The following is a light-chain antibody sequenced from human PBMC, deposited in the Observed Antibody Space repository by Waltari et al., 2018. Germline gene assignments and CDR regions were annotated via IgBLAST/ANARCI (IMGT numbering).Light chain of an antibody. CDR3: QQYSNWPPYT. Sequence: EIVMTQSPATLSVSPGERATLSCRASPSVSSNLAWYQQKLGQAPRLLISDASTRATGIPARFSGSGSGTEFTLTISSLQSEDCAIYYCQQYSNWPPYTFGQGTKLEIK. CDR1: PSVSSN. J-gene: IGKJ2*01. V-gene: IGKV3-15*01. CDR2: DAS.